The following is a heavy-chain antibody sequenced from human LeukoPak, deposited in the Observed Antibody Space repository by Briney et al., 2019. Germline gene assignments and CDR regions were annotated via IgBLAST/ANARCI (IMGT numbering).Heavy chain of an antibody. CDR2: MKQDGSAK. V-gene: IGHV3-7*01. J-gene: IGHJ4*01. CDR3: ARDNGGALDY. CDR1: GFTFSSYW. D-gene: IGHD7-27*01. Sequence: QPGGSLRLSCVASGFTFSSYWMGWVRQAPGRGLEWVANMKQDGSAKHYADSVKGRFSISRDNDKNSVYLQMDSLRAEDTAVYYCARDNGGALDYWGHGTLVTVSS.